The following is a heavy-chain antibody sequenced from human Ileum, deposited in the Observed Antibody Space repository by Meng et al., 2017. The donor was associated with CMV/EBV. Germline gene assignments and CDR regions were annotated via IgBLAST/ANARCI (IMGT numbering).Heavy chain of an antibody. Sequence: LQESGPGLVEPSETLSLTCAVSGDSIISDDHYWCLSQQPPEKGLEWVGYVFYSRSNYYNPSLMSLVTISVDTSKNQFSLRLSSVTAADTAVYYCARELRYGDYYFDSWGQGTLVTVSS. J-gene: IGHJ4*02. CDR2: VFYSRSN. CDR3: ARELRYGDYYFDS. V-gene: IGHV4-30-4*08. CDR1: GDSIISDDHY. D-gene: IGHD4-17*01.